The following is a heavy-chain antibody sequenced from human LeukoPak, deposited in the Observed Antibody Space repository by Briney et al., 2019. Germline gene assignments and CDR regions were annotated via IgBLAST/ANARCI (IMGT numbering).Heavy chain of an antibody. Sequence: PGGSLRLSCAASGFTFSSYGMHWVRQAPGKGLEWVAVISYDGSNKYYADSVKGRFTISRDNSKNTLYLQMNSLRAEDTAVYYCAKDGKVGATNYFDYWGQGTLVTVSS. J-gene: IGHJ4*02. CDR1: GFTFSSYG. D-gene: IGHD1-26*01. CDR3: AKDGKVGATNYFDY. V-gene: IGHV3-30*18. CDR2: ISYDGSNK.